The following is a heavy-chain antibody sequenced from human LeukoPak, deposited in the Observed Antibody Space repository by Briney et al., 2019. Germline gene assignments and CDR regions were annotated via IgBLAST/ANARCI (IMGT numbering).Heavy chain of an antibody. CDR3: ARRPYDSSGYYFHYFDY. V-gene: IGHV4-30-4*08. CDR2: IYYSGST. D-gene: IGHD3-22*01. Sequence: SQTLSLTCTVSGGSISSGDYYWSWIRQPPGKGLEWIGYIYYSGSTYYNPSLKSRVTISVDTSKNQFSLKLSPVTAADTAVYYCARRPYDSSGYYFHYFDYWGQGTLVTVSS. CDR1: GGSISSGDYY. J-gene: IGHJ4*02.